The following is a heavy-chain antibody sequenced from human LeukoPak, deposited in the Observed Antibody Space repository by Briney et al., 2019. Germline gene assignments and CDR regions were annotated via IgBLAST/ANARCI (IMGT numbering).Heavy chain of an antibody. J-gene: IGHJ6*03. Sequence: SVKVSCKASGGTFSSYAISCVRQAPGQGLEWMGGIIPIFGTANYAQKFQGRVTITTDESTSTAYMELSSLRSEDTAVYYCARDGRLRFLEWDYYYMDVWGKGTTVTVSS. CDR1: GGTFSSYA. D-gene: IGHD3-3*01. CDR3: ARDGRLRFLEWDYYYMDV. CDR2: IIPIFGTA. V-gene: IGHV1-69*05.